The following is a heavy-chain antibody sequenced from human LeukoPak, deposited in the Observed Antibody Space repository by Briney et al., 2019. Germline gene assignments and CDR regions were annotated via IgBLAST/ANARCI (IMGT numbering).Heavy chain of an antibody. J-gene: IGHJ4*02. CDR3: ARDGKSGSSSY. CDR1: GYSISSGYY. D-gene: IGHD1-26*01. CDR2: IYHSGST. V-gene: IGHV4-38-2*02. Sequence: SETLSLTCTVSGYSISSGYYWGWIRQPPGKGLEWIGSIYHSGSTYYNPSLKSRVTISVDTSKNQFSLKLRSVTAADTAVYYCARDGKSGSSSYWGQGTLVTVSS.